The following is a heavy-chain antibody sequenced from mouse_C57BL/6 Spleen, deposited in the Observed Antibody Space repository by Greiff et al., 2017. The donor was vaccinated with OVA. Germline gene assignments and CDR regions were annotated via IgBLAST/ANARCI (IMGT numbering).Heavy chain of an antibody. CDR2: ISYSGST. CDR1: GYSITSGYD. Sequence: EVKLQESGPGMVKPSQSLSLTCTVTGYSITSGYDWHWIRHFPGNKLEWMGYISYSGSTNYNPSLKSRISITHDTSKNHFFLKLNSVTTEDTATYYCAREGALYYFDYWGQGTTLTVSS. V-gene: IGHV3-1*01. J-gene: IGHJ2*01. CDR3: AREGALYYFDY.